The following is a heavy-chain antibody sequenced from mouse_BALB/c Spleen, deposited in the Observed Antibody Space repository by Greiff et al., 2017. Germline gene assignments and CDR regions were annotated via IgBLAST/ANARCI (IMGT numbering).Heavy chain of an antibody. Sequence: QVQLQQSGPELVKPGASVRISCKASGYTFTSYYIHWVKQRPGQGLEWIGVINPGSGGTNYNEKFKGKATLTADKSSSTAYMQLSSLTSDDSAVYFCARRDYRSSFAYWGQGTLVTVSA. CDR2: INPGSGGT. CDR1: GYTFTSYY. D-gene: IGHD2-14*01. J-gene: IGHJ3*01. CDR3: ARRDYRSSFAY. V-gene: IGHV1-66*01.